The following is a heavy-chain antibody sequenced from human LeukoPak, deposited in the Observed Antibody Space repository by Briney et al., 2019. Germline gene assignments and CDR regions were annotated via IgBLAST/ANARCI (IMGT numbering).Heavy chain of an antibody. CDR3: ARDGISSSWYGIDY. D-gene: IGHD6-13*01. V-gene: IGHV1-2*02. J-gene: IGHJ4*02. Sequence: ASVKVSCKASGYTFTGYYMHWVRQAPGQGLEWKGWINPNSGGTNYAQKFQGRVTMTRDTSISTAYMELSRLRSDDTAVYYCARDGISSSWYGIDYWGQGTLVTVSS. CDR2: INPNSGGT. CDR1: GYTFTGYY.